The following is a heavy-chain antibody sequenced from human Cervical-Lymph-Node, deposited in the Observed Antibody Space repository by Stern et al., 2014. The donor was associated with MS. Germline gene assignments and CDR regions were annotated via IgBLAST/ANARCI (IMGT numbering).Heavy chain of an antibody. D-gene: IGHD2-21*02. CDR1: GYTLTEMS. Sequence: VQLVESGAAVKKPGASVKVSCKVSGYTLTEMSMHWLRQAPGHGLEWMGGYDPQHGEPVDAQKIQGRVTMAEDRSTDTAYMELTSLRSDDTAVYYCATHRGRVTYYYGLDVWGQGTTVTVSS. CDR2: YDPQHGEP. J-gene: IGHJ6*02. CDR3: ATHRGRVTYYYGLDV. V-gene: IGHV1-24*01.